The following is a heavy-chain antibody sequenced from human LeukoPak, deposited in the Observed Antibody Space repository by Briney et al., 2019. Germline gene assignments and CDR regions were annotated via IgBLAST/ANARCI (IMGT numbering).Heavy chain of an antibody. V-gene: IGHV3-13*01. CDR3: ARAVLISGYDSPYYDY. CDR1: GFTYSSYD. D-gene: IGHD5-12*01. J-gene: IGHJ4*02. CDR2: IGTAGDT. Sequence: PGGSLGLSCADSGFTYSSYDMHWVRQATGKDLEWVSAIGTAGDTYYPGSVKGRFTISRENAKNSLYLQMNSLRAGDTAVYYCARAVLISGYDSPYYDYWGQGTLVTVSS.